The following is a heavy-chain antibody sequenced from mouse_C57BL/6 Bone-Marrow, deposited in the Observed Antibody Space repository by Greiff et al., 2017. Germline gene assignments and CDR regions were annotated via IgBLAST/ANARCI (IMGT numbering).Heavy chain of an antibody. J-gene: IGHJ2*01. D-gene: IGHD1-1*01. Sequence: QVQLQQSGAELVRPGASVTLSCKASGYTFTDYAMHWVKPTPVHGLEWIGAIDPETGGTAYNQKFKGKAILTADKSSSTAYMELRSLTSEDSAVYYCTRGGDITTVVADYWGQGTTLTVSS. CDR1: GYTFTDYA. V-gene: IGHV1-15*01. CDR3: TRGGDITTVVADY. CDR2: IDPETGGT.